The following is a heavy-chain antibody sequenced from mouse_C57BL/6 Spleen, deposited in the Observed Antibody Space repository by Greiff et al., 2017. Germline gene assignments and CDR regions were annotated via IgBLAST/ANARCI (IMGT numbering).Heavy chain of an antibody. D-gene: IGHD2-12*01. V-gene: IGHV1-69*01. CDR3: ARSLYYSPMDY. J-gene: IGHJ4*01. CDR2: IDPSDSYT. Sequence: QVQLQQPGAELVMPGASVKLSCKASGYTFTSYWMHWVKQRPGQGLEWIGEIDPSDSYTNYNQKFKGKSTLTVDKSSSTAYMQLSSLTSEDSAVYYCARSLYYSPMDYWGQGTSVTVSS. CDR1: GYTFTSYW.